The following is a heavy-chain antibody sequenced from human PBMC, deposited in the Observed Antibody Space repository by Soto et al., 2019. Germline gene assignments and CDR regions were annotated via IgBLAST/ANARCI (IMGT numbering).Heavy chain of an antibody. V-gene: IGHV3-30-3*01. Sequence: QVQLVESGGGVVQPGRSLRLSCAASGFTFSSYAMHWVRQAPGKGLEWVAVISYDGSNKYYADSVKGRFTISRDNSKNTRYLQMNSLRAEDTAVYYCARDGGRYLACFDYWGQGTLVTVSS. D-gene: IGHD1-26*01. CDR3: ARDGGRYLACFDY. CDR2: ISYDGSNK. CDR1: GFTFSSYA. J-gene: IGHJ4*02.